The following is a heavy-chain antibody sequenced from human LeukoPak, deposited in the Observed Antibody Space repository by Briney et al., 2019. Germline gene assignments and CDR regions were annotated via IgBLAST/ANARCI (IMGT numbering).Heavy chain of an antibody. V-gene: IGHV3-48*02. Sequence: GSLCPSCALSAFSPTYFSIGYVRQAPGKGLEWISYSNTDGTISYADSVKGRFIISRDNAENSLYLQMNSLRDEDTAVYFCVGQRDYAFDFWGQGTMVTVSS. D-gene: IGHD6-25*01. CDR3: VGQRDYAFDF. J-gene: IGHJ3*01. CDR1: AFSPTYFS. CDR2: SNTDGTI.